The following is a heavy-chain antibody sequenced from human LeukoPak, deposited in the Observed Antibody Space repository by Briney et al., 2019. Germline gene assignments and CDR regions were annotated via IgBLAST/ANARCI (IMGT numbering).Heavy chain of an antibody. Sequence: SVKVSCKVSGGTFSSYPISWVRQAPGQGLEWMGGITPIFGEAQNAEKFQGRVTITADEPTSTVYMELTSLRLDDTAMYYCARNSRVASTSGLNYWGQGTLVTVSS. V-gene: IGHV1-69*13. CDR2: ITPIFGEA. CDR1: GGTFSSYP. CDR3: ARNSRVASTSGLNY. J-gene: IGHJ4*02. D-gene: IGHD5-12*01.